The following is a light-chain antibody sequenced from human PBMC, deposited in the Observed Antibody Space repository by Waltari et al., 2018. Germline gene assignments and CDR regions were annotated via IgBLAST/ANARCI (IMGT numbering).Light chain of an antibody. Sequence: DIVLTQSPGTLSLSPGDRATLTCRASQSVRGSLAWYQQKAGQAPRLLIYGASSRATGIPDRFSGSGSGTDFSLTISRLEPEDFAVYYCQHYVRLPATFGQGTKVEIK. CDR2: GAS. J-gene: IGKJ1*01. CDR3: QHYVRLPAT. V-gene: IGKV3-20*01. CDR1: QSVRGS.